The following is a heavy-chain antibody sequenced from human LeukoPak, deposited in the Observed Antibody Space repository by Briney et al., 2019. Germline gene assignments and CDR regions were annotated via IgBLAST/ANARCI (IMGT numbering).Heavy chain of an antibody. CDR1: GFTFSDYW. Sequence: GGSLRLSCAASGFTFSDYWISWVRQAPGKGLEWVANINQDGSEKHYVDSLRGRFTISRDNAKNSLYLQMNGLRAEDTAVYFCARDLYYFDRSGYYASDLWGQGTLVTVSS. CDR3: ARDLYYFDRSGYYASDL. CDR2: INQDGSEK. V-gene: IGHV3-7*01. J-gene: IGHJ5*02. D-gene: IGHD3-22*01.